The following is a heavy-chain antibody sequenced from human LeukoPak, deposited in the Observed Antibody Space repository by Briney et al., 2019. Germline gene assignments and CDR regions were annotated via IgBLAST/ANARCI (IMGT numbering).Heavy chain of an antibody. CDR3: AKCIAAAGTLGDIEYFQH. CDR2: ISGSGGST. D-gene: IGHD6-13*01. Sequence: PGGSLRLSCAASGFTFSSYAMSWVRQAPGKGLEWVSAISGSGGSTYYADSVKGRFTISRDNSKNTLYLQMNSLRAEDTAVYYCAKCIAAAGTLGDIEYFQHWGQGTLVTVSS. J-gene: IGHJ1*01. CDR1: GFTFSSYA. V-gene: IGHV3-23*01.